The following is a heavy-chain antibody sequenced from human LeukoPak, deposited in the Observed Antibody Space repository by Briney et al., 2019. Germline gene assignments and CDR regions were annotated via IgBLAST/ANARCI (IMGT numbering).Heavy chain of an antibody. V-gene: IGHV3-11*03. D-gene: IGHD3-10*01. J-gene: IGHJ3*02. Sequence: GGSLRLSCAASAFTFSDYYMSWIRQAPGKGLEWVSYISTGSHYTNYADSVKGRFTISRDDARNSLFLQINSLKAEDMAVYYCARFYGLGTWNDAFDIWGQGTMVTVSS. CDR1: AFTFSDYY. CDR3: ARFYGLGTWNDAFDI. CDR2: ISTGSHYT.